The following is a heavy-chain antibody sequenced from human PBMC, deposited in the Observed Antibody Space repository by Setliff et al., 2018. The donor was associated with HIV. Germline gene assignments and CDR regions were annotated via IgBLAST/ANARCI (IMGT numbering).Heavy chain of an antibody. CDR1: GGTFSSHS. Sequence: ASVKVSCKASGGTFSSHSINWVQQAPGQGLEWMGGIIPIYGTPIYAQKFQGRVTITADESTSTAYMELSSLRSEDTAVYYCARGDYGSGSYYPYYFYYGMDVWGQGTTVT. CDR2: IIPIYGTP. CDR3: ARGDYGSGSYYPYYFYYGMDV. D-gene: IGHD3-10*01. J-gene: IGHJ6*02. V-gene: IGHV1-69*13.